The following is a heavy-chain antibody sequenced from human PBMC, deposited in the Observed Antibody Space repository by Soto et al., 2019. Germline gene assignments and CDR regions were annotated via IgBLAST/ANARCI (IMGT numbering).Heavy chain of an antibody. CDR2: IYPGDSDT. Sequence: GESLKISCKGSGYTFTNYWIGWVRQMPGKGLEWMGIIYPGDSDTKYNPSFQGQVTISADKSITTAYLQWSSLKASDTAIYYCAASIFYYGMDVWGQGTTVTVSS. V-gene: IGHV5-51*01. J-gene: IGHJ6*02. CDR3: AASIFYYGMDV. CDR1: GYTFTNYW.